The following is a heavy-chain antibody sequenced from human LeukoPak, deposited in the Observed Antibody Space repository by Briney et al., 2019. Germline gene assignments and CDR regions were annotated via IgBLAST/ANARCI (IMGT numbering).Heavy chain of an antibody. J-gene: IGHJ4*02. CDR3: AKGKGSPSSSIDW. CDR2: ISGSGGST. V-gene: IGHV3-23*01. Sequence: GGSLRLSCAASGFTFSSYAMSWVRQAPGKGLEWVSAISGSGGSTHYADSVKGRFTISRDNSKNTVYLQIHRLRAEDTAVYYCAKGKGSPSSSIDWWGQGTLVTVSS. CDR1: GFTFSSYA. D-gene: IGHD2-15*01.